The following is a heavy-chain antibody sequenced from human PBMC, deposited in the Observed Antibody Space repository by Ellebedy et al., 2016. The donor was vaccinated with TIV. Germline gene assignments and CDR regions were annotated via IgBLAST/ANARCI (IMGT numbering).Heavy chain of an antibody. V-gene: IGHV1-3*04. D-gene: IGHD3-3*01. CDR2: INTGNGNT. Sequence: ASVKVSXKASGGTFSSHTVNWIRQAPGQGLEWMGWINTGNGNTKYSQKFQGRVTITTDTSASTASMELSSLMFEDTAVYYCATREWQDPMDVWGQGTTVTVSS. CDR1: GGTFSSHT. CDR3: ATREWQDPMDV. J-gene: IGHJ6*02.